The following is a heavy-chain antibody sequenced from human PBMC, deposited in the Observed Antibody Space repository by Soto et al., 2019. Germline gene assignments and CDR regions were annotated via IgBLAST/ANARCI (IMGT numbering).Heavy chain of an antibody. CDR1: GFTFSSYE. CDR2: ISSTGTSM. V-gene: IGHV3-48*03. Sequence: VQLVESGGDLVQPGGSLRLSCAASGFTFSSYEMNWVRQAPGKGLEWVSYISSTGTSMDYADSVKGRFTISRDNAKNSLFLQLISLRDEDTAVYYCARETHFIDYWGQGTLVSVSA. J-gene: IGHJ4*02. CDR3: ARETHFIDY.